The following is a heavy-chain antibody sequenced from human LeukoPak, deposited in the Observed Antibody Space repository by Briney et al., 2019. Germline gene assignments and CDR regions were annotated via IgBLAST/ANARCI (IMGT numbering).Heavy chain of an antibody. CDR3: ATRYNWNDVWAPLDY. CDR1: GFTFSNYD. D-gene: IGHD1-20*01. CDR2: ISGSGGST. V-gene: IGHV3-23*01. J-gene: IGHJ4*02. Sequence: GGSLRFSCAASGFTFSNYDMTWVRQAPGKGLEWVSAISGSGGSTYYADSVKGRFTISRDNSKNTLYLQMNSLRAEDTAVYYCATRYNWNDVWAPLDYWGQGTLVTVSS.